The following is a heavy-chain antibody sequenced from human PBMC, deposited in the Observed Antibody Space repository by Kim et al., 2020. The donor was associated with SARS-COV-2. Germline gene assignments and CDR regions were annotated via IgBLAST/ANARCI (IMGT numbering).Heavy chain of an antibody. V-gene: IGHV4-39*01. CDR3: ARIYSSNFYLDV. Sequence: YYSPSHKGRVTMSADTSKSQFSLRLSSVAAADTAVYYCARIYSSNFYLDVWGKGTSVTVSS. D-gene: IGHD2-15*01. J-gene: IGHJ6*03.